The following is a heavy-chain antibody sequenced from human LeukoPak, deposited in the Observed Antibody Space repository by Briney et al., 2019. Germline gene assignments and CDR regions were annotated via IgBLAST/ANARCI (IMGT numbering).Heavy chain of an antibody. V-gene: IGHV1-69*13. CDR3: AIHPYDYWYFDL. Sequence: SVKVSCKASGGTFSSYAISWVRQAPGQGLEWMGGIIPIFGSANYAQNFQGRVTITADESTSTAYMELSSLRSEDTAVYYCAIHPYDYWYFDLWGCGTLVTVSS. J-gene: IGHJ2*01. D-gene: IGHD5-12*01. CDR2: IIPIFGSA. CDR1: GGTFSSYA.